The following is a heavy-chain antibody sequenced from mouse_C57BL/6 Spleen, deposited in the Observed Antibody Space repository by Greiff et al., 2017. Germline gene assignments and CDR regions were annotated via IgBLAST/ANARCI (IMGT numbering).Heavy chain of an antibody. D-gene: IGHD1-1*02. Sequence: QVQLQQPGAELVKPGASVKLSCKASGYTFTSYWMQWVKQRPGQGLEWIGEIDPSDSYTNYNQKCKGKATLTVDTSYSTDYMQLSSLTSEDSAVYYCARPCSGSYGCAMDYWGQGTSVTVSS. CDR1: GYTFTSYW. CDR2: IDPSDSYT. CDR3: ARPCSGSYGCAMDY. J-gene: IGHJ4*01. V-gene: IGHV1-50*01.